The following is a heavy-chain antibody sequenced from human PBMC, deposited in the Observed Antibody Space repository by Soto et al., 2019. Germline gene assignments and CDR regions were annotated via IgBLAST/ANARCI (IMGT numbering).Heavy chain of an antibody. D-gene: IGHD2-21*01. CDR3: AMKVEVSNSPADF. CDR1: GYTFTDHG. CDR2: VSSYNGNT. V-gene: IGHV1-18*01. Sequence: QVQLVQSGPEVKKPGASVTVSCKTSGYTFTDHGIDWVRQAPGQGLEWVGWVSSYNGNTNYAYNLKDRVIMTTDASSRTAYMEPRGPTSDDWAVYDCAMKVEVSNSPADFWGQGTLVTVSS. J-gene: IGHJ4*02.